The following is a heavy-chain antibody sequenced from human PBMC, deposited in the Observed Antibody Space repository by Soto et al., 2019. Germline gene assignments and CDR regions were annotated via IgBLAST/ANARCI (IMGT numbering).Heavy chain of an antibody. Sequence: PGGSLRLSCAASGFTFSNYEMNWVRQAPGKGLEWVSYISSTGTTIYYADSVKGRFTISRDNAKNSLYLQMNSLRAEDTAVYYCARENYDSSGFFLGYWGQGTLVTVSS. CDR3: ARENYDSSGFFLGY. CDR1: GFTFSNYE. CDR2: ISSTGTTI. J-gene: IGHJ4*02. D-gene: IGHD3-22*01. V-gene: IGHV3-48*03.